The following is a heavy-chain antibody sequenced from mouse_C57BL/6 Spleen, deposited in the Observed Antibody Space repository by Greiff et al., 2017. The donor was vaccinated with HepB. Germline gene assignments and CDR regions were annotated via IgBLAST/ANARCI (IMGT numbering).Heavy chain of an antibody. CDR3: ARGGSRYYWFAY. Sequence: QVQLQQSGAELVMPGASVKLSCKASGYTFTSYWMHWVKQRPGQGLEWIGEIDPSDSYTNYNQKFKGKSTLTVDKSSSTAYMQLSSLTSEDSSVYYCARGGSRYYWFAYWGQGTLVTVSA. V-gene: IGHV1-69*01. CDR2: IDPSDSYT. CDR1: GYTFTSYW. D-gene: IGHD1-1*01. J-gene: IGHJ3*01.